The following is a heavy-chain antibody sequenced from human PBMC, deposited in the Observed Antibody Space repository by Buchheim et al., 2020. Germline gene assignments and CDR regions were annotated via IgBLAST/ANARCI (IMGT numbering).Heavy chain of an antibody. D-gene: IGHD2-2*02. CDR2: ISGNGRRL. CDR3: ARGDTVPEI. Sequence: QVQLVESGGDVVQPGRSLRLSCATSGFPFISYGMHWVRQAPGKGLEWAAIISGNGRRLHYADSVKGRFTISRDNSENTLYLQMNGLRPEDTGLYYWARGDTVPEIWGQGTL. J-gene: IGHJ4*02. V-gene: IGHV3-30*03. CDR1: GFPFISYG.